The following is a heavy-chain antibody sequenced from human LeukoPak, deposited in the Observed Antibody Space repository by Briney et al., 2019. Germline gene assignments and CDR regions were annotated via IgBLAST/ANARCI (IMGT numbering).Heavy chain of an antibody. CDR2: IYYSGST. CDR3: ARLTNLDIVVVPAAIDY. CDR1: GGSISSSSYY. J-gene: IGHJ4*02. D-gene: IGHD2-2*03. Sequence: PSETLSLTCTVSGGSISSSSYYWGWIRQPPVKGLEWIGSIYYSGSTYYNPSLKSRVTISVDTSNDQFSLKLSSETPADTSMYYCARLTNLDIVVVPAAIDYWGQGTLVTVSS. V-gene: IGHV4-39*01.